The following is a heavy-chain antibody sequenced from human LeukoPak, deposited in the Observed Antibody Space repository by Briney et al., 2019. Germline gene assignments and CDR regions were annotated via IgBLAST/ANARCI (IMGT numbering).Heavy chain of an antibody. J-gene: IGHJ4*02. CDR1: VTFSNAW. D-gene: IGHD3-10*01. Sequence: PGGSLRLSCAASVTFSNAWMNWVRPAPGKGLEWVSSISSSGGSTYYADSVRGRFTISRDNSKNTLYLQMNSLRAEDTAIYYCAKDLVTGSLDYWGQGTLVTVSS. CDR3: AKDLVTGSLDY. CDR2: ISSSGGST. V-gene: IGHV3-23*01.